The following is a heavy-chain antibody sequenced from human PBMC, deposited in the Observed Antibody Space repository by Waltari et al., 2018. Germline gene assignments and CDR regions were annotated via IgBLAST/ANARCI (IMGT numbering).Heavy chain of an antibody. J-gene: IGHJ5*02. CDR1: GGSISSYY. V-gene: IGHV4-59*01. CDR3: ARDRGNLHP. D-gene: IGHD1-7*01. Sequence: QVQLQESGPGLVKPSETLSLTCTVSGGSISSYYWSWIRQPPGKGLEWIGYIDYRWSTNYNPSLKSRVTISVDTSKNQFSLKLSSVTAADTAVYYCARDRGNLHPWGQGTLVTVSS. CDR2: IDYRWST.